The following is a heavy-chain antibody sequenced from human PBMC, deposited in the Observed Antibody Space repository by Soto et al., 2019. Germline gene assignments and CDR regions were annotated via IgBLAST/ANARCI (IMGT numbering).Heavy chain of an antibody. CDR3: TTSLELPLGTDV. CDR1: GYTLTELS. J-gene: IGHJ6*02. CDR2: FDPEDGET. Sequence: GASVKVSCKVSGYTLTELSMHWVRQAPGKGLEWMGSFDPEDGETIHTQTFQGRLTLTGDTSTDTAHMELSRLRSEDTAAYYCTTSLELPLGTDVWGQGTTVTVSS. V-gene: IGHV1-24*01. D-gene: IGHD1-7*01.